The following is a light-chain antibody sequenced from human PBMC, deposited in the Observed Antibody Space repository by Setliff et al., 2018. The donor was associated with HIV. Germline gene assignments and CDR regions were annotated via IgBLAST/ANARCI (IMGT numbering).Light chain of an antibody. CDR1: SSNIGSNT. CDR2: SNN. J-gene: IGLJ1*01. Sequence: QSVLTQPPSASGTPGQRVTISCSGSSSNIGSNTVNWYKQLPGTAPKLLMYSNNQRPSGVPDRFSGSKSGTSASLAISGLQSEDEADYYCAVWVDILNAFFVFGTGTKVTVL. V-gene: IGLV1-44*01. CDR3: AVWVDILNAFFV.